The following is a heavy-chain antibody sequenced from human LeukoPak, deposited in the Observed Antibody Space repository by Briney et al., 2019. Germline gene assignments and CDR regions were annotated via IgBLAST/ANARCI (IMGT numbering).Heavy chain of an antibody. V-gene: IGHV3-23*01. CDR3: ARDNSKVGAYNPFDY. CDR2: IFPSGGEI. Sequence: HAGGSLRLSRAASGFTFSTFAMIWVRQPPGKGLGWVSSIFPSGGEIHYADSVRGRFTISRDNSKSTLSLQMGSLRAEDMAVYYCARDNSKVGAYNPFDYWGQGTLVTVSS. D-gene: IGHD1-26*01. J-gene: IGHJ4*02. CDR1: GFTFSTFA.